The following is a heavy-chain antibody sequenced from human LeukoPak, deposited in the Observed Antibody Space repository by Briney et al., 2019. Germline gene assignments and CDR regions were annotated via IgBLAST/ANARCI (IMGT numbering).Heavy chain of an antibody. J-gene: IGHJ4*02. D-gene: IGHD5-12*01. CDR1: GYTFTSYG. CDR3: ARGGGYDHNLNFDY. CDR2: ISAYNGNT. Sequence: GASVKLSCKASGYTFTSYGISWGRQAPGQGLEWMGWISAYNGNTNYAQKLQGRVTMTTDTSTSTAYMELRSLRSDDTAGYYCARGGGYDHNLNFDYWGQGTLVTVSS. V-gene: IGHV1-18*01.